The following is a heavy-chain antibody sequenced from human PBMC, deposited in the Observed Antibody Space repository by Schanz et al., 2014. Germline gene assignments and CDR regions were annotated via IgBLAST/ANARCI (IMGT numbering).Heavy chain of an antibody. D-gene: IGHD3-10*01. V-gene: IGHV1-69*02. J-gene: IGHJ4*02. CDR1: GGTFSRLT. Sequence: QVQLVQSGADVKKPGSSVRVSCKASGGTFSRLTFSWVRQAPGQGLEWMGRVIPILGVTHYAQKFQGRVTITADKSTTTAYMELSSLRSEDTAVYFCTSEAHNHDGLRSYSNVWGQGTLVTVTS. CDR2: VIPILGVT. CDR3: TSEAHNHDGLRSYSNV.